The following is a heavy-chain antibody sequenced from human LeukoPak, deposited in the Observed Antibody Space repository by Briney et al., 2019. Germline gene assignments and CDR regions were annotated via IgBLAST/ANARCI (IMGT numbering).Heavy chain of an antibody. CDR2: IIPIFGTA. CDR3: ARGLELISWFDP. J-gene: IGHJ5*02. D-gene: IGHD3-16*01. CDR1: GGTFSSYA. V-gene: IGHV1-69*05. Sequence: GSSVKVSCKASGGTFSSYAISWVRQAPGQGLEWMGGIIPIFGTANYAQKFQGRVTITTDESTSTAYMELSSLRSEDTAVYYCARGLELISWFDPWGQGTLVTVSS.